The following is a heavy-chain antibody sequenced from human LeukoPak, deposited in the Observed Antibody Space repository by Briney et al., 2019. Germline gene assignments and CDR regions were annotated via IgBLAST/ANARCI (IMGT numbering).Heavy chain of an antibody. CDR1: GFTFSSYS. D-gene: IGHD1-26*01. CDR3: ARDIVGATCLYYFDY. V-gene: IGHV3-21*01. J-gene: IGHJ4*02. CDR2: ISSSSSYI. Sequence: GGSLRLSCAASGFTFSSYSMNWVRQAPGKGLEWVSSISSSSSYIYYADSVKGRFTISRDNAKNSLYLQMNSLRAEDTAVYYCARDIVGATCLYYFDYWGQGTLVTVSS.